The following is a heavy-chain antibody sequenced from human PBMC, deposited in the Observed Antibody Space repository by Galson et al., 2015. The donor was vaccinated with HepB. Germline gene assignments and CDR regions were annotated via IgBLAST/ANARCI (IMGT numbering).Heavy chain of an antibody. CDR2: ISWNSGLK. CDR3: AKGHFGRYNEYFQH. J-gene: IGHJ1*01. Sequence: SLRLSCAASGFTFDNFAMYWVRQAPGKGLEWVSSISWNSGLKGYADSVKGRFTISRDNARNSLYLQMDSLRVEDTAFYYCAKGHFGRYNEYFQHWGQGTLGTVPS. D-gene: IGHD6-19*01. V-gene: IGHV3-9*01. CDR1: GFTFDNFA.